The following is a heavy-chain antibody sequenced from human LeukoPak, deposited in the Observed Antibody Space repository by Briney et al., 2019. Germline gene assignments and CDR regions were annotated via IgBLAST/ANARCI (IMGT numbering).Heavy chain of an antibody. Sequence: SCKASGYTFTSYGINWVRQAPGKGLEWVAVISYDGSNKYYADSVKGRFTISRDNSKNTLYLQMNSLRAEDTAVYYCAKDGPEAAAGSYFDYWGQGTLVTVSS. V-gene: IGHV3-30*18. CDR3: AKDGPEAAAGSYFDY. D-gene: IGHD6-13*01. CDR1: GYTFTSYG. CDR2: ISYDGSNK. J-gene: IGHJ4*02.